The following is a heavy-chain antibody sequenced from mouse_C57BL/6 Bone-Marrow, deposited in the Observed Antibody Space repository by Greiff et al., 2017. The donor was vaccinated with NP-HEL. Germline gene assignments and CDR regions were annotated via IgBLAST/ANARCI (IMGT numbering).Heavy chain of an antibody. CDR1: GYTFTSYW. D-gene: IGHD2-4*01. V-gene: IGHV1-53*01. CDR2: INPSNGGT. Sequence: VQLQQPGTELVKPGASVKLSCKASGYTFTSYWMHWVKQRPGQGLEWIGNINPSNGGTNYNEKFKSKATLPVDKSSSTAYMQLSSLTSEDSAVYYCARNGFYDYGDGAWFAYWGQGTLVTVSA. CDR3: ARNGFYDYGDGAWFAY. J-gene: IGHJ3*01.